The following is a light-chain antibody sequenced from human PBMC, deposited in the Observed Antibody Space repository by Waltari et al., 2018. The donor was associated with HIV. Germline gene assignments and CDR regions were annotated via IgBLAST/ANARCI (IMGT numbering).Light chain of an antibody. CDR3: QQYNNWPPWT. J-gene: IGKJ1*01. Sequence: EIVMTQSPATLSVSPGERATLSCRASQSVGSNLAWYRQKPGQAPRLLIYYASTRATGIPARVSGNGSGTEFTLTISSLLSEDVAVYYCQQYNNWPPWTFGQGTKVEIK. CDR2: YAS. CDR1: QSVGSN. V-gene: IGKV3-15*01.